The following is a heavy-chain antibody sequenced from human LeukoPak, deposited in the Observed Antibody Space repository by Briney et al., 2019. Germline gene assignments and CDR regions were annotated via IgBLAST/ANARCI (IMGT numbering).Heavy chain of an antibody. D-gene: IGHD3-10*01. CDR2: INPNSGGT. J-gene: IGHJ4*02. Sequence: ASVTVSCKASGYTFTGYYMHWVRQAPGQGLEWMGWINPNSGGTNYAQKFQGRVTMTRDTSISTAYMELRSLRSDDTAVYYCARDARRGFYFDYWGQGTLVTVSS. V-gene: IGHV1-2*02. CDR1: GYTFTGYY. CDR3: ARDARRGFYFDY.